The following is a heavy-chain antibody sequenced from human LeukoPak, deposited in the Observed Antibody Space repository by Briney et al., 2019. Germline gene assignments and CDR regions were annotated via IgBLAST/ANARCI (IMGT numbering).Heavy chain of an antibody. CDR1: GGSISSYY. J-gene: IGHJ4*02. CDR3: AKEGGD. V-gene: IGHV4-4*07. CDR2: IHTSGST. Sequence: SETLSLTCTVSGGSISSYYWSWIRQPAGKGLEWIGRIHTSGSTIYDPSLKSRATMSVDTSKNQFSLELSSVTAADTAVYYCAKEGGDWGQGTLVTVSS.